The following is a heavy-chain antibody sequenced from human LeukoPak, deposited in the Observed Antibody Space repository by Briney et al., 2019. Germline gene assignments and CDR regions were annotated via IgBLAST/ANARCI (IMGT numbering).Heavy chain of an antibody. D-gene: IGHD6-19*01. CDR2: INPNSGGT. CDR1: GYTFTGYY. Sequence: GASVKVSCKASGYTFTGYYMHWVRQAPGQGLEWMGWINPNSGGTNYAQKFQGRVTMTRDTSISTAYMELSRLRSDDTAVYYCARVSIAVAGTVGVSAFDIWGQGTMVTVSS. V-gene: IGHV1-2*02. CDR3: ARVSIAVAGTVGVSAFDI. J-gene: IGHJ3*02.